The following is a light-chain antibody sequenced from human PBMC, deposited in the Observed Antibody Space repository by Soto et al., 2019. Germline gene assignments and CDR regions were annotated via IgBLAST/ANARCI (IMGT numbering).Light chain of an antibody. CDR2: KAC. Sequence: DIQMTQSPSTLSASVGDRVTITCRASQSISSWLAWYQQKPGKAPKLLIYKACSLESGVPSRFSGNGYGTEFSLTISSLQPDDVATYYCQQYNSYAQTFGQGTKLEIK. CDR3: QQYNSYAQT. J-gene: IGKJ1*01. V-gene: IGKV1-5*03. CDR1: QSISSW.